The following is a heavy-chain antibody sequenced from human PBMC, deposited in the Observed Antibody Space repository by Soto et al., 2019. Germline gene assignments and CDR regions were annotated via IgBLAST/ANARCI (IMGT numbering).Heavy chain of an antibody. CDR1: GYIFTTYG. D-gene: IGHD1-1*01. V-gene: IGHV1-18*01. Sequence: QVHLVQSGAEVKKPGASVKVSCKGSGYIFTTYGITWVRQAPGQGLEWMGWISAHNGNTNYAQKLQGRVTVTRDTSPSTAYMELRNLSSDATAVYYCARGRYGDYWGQGALVTVSS. J-gene: IGHJ4*02. CDR3: ARGRYGDY. CDR2: ISAHNGNT.